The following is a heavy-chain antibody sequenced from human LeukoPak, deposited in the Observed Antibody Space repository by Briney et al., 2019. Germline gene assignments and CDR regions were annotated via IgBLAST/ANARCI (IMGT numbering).Heavy chain of an antibody. V-gene: IGHV3-53*01. CDR1: GFTVSSNY. D-gene: IGHD5-18*01. CDR2: IYSGGST. J-gene: IGHJ3*02. CDR3: ARGERGYSYGDDAFDI. Sequence: GGSLRLSCAASGFTVSSNYMSWVRQAPGKGLEWVSVIYSGGSTYYADSVKGRFTISRDNSKNTLYLQMNSLRAEDTAVYYCARGERGYSYGDDAFDIWGQGTMVTVSS.